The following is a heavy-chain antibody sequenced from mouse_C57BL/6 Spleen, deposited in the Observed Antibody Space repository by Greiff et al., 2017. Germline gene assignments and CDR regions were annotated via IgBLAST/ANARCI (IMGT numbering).Heavy chain of an antibody. Sequence: EVKLMESGPELVKPGASVKIPCKASGYTFTDYNMDWVKQSHGKSLEWIGDINPNNGGTIYNQKFKGKATLTVDKSSSTAYMELRSLTSEDTAVYYCARLIYDGYYGYAMDYWGQGTSVTVSS. D-gene: IGHD2-3*01. J-gene: IGHJ4*01. CDR2: INPNNGGT. CDR1: GYTFTDYN. CDR3: ARLIYDGYYGYAMDY. V-gene: IGHV1-18*01.